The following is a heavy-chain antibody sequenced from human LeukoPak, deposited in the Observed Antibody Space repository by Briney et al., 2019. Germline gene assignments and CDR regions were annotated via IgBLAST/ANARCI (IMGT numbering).Heavy chain of an antibody. J-gene: IGHJ4*02. CDR1: GGSISSYY. V-gene: IGHV4-4*07. CDR2: IYSTGST. Sequence: SETLSLTCTVSGGSISSYYWSWIRQPAGKGLEWIGRIYSTGSTNYNPSLKSRVTMSVDTSKNQFSLRLRSVTAADTAVHYCARQIASAGTAGFDFWGQGALVTVSS. CDR3: ARQIASAGTAGFDF. D-gene: IGHD6-13*01.